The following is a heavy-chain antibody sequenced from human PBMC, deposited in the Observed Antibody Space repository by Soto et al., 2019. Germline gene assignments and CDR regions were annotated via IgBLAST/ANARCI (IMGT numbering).Heavy chain of an antibody. Sequence: GGSLRLSCAASGFTFSSYSMNWVRQAPGKGLEWVSSISDSGVTTYYAGSVRGRFTISRDNSKNTLFLHVDSLRADDTAIYYCAKEEIGDEAYFDYWGDGILVTVSS. CDR3: AKEEIGDEAYFDY. J-gene: IGHJ4*01. CDR1: GFTFSSYS. V-gene: IGHV3-23*01. CDR2: ISDSGVTT.